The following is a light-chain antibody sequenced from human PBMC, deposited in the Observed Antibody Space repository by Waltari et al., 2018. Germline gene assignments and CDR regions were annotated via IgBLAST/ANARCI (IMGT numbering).Light chain of an antibody. Sequence: EIVLTQSPGTLSLSPGERATLSCRASQTVRTTYLAWYQQKPGQAPTLLIYGASSSATGIPDRFSGSGSGTDFSLTISSLEPEDFAVYYCQQYDISPLTFGGGTKVEIK. V-gene: IGKV3-20*01. J-gene: IGKJ4*01. CDR3: QQYDISPLT. CDR1: QTVRTTY. CDR2: GAS.